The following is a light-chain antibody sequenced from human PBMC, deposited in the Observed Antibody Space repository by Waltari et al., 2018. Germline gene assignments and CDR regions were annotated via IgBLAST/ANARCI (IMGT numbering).Light chain of an antibody. V-gene: IGLV2-23*02. CDR3: SSYAGGSTVI. Sequence: QSALTQPASVSGSPGQSITTSCTGTNSDVGSYNLVSWYQQHPDKAPNLTLYKVTTRPSRVPNRFSCSKSGNTASLPISGLQAEDEADYYCSSYAGGSTVIFGGGTKVTVL. CDR1: NSDVGSYNL. J-gene: IGLJ2*01. CDR2: KVT.